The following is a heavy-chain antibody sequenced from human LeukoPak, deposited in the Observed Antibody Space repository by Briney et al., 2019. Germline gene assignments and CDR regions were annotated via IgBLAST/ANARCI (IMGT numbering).Heavy chain of an antibody. CDR1: GFTFDDYA. CDR2: ISWNSGSI. V-gene: IGHV3-9*01. J-gene: IGHJ4*02. CDR3: AKDNAWGASGWLRYFDY. D-gene: IGHD5-18*01. Sequence: GGSLRLSCAASGFTFDDYAMHWVRQVPGKGLEWVSGISWNSGSIAYADSVKGRFTISRDNAKNSLYLQMNSLRAEDTALYYCAKDNAWGASGWLRYFDYWGQGTLVTVSS.